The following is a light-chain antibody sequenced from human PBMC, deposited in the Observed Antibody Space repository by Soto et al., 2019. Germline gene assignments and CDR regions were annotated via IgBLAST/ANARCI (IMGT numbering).Light chain of an antibody. Sequence: DIHMTQSPSSLSASVGDRVTITCRASQSISSYLNWYQQKPGKAPKLLIYAASSLQSGVPSRFSGSGSGTDFTLTISSLQPEDFATYYCQQSYSTPRMYTFGQGTKLEIK. CDR2: AAS. V-gene: IGKV1-39*01. CDR1: QSISSY. J-gene: IGKJ2*01. CDR3: QQSYSTPRMYT.